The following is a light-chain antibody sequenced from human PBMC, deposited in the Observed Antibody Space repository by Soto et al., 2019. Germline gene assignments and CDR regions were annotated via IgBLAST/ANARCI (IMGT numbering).Light chain of an antibody. Sequence: EIVLTRSPGTLSLSPGERGTLSCRASQNLGTLYLAWFQQKSGQAPRLLIYSASRRATGIPDRFTGSGSGTDFTLTINRVEPEDFAVYFCQQYAGSPRTFGQGTKVDIK. CDR3: QQYAGSPRT. CDR2: SAS. V-gene: IGKV3-20*01. J-gene: IGKJ1*01. CDR1: QNLGTLY.